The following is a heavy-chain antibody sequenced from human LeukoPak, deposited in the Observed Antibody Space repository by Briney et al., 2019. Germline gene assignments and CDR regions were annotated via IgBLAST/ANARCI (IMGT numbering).Heavy chain of an antibody. V-gene: IGHV4-59*01. J-gene: IGHJ4*02. Sequence: SETLSLTCTVSGGSISSYYWSWIRQPPGKGLEWIGYIYYSGSTNYNPSLKSRVTISVDTSKNQFSLKLSSVAAADTAVYYCARAGYSSGWYYFDYWGQGTLVTVSS. CDR2: IYYSGST. D-gene: IGHD6-19*01. CDR1: GGSISSYY. CDR3: ARAGYSSGWYYFDY.